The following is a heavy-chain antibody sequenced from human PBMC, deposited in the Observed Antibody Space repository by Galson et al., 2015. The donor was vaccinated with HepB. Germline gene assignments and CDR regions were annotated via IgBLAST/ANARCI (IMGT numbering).Heavy chain of an antibody. V-gene: IGHV3-30*04. Sequence: LRLSCAASGFSFSSYAMHWVRQAPGKGLEWVAAISYDGSNKYYADSVKGRFTISRDNFQNTLYLQMNSLRVEDTAVYYCARPNSLVAGYLQHWGQGTLVTVSS. J-gene: IGHJ1*01. CDR1: GFSFSSYA. CDR2: ISYDGSNK. CDR3: ARPNSLVAGYLQH. D-gene: IGHD2-15*01.